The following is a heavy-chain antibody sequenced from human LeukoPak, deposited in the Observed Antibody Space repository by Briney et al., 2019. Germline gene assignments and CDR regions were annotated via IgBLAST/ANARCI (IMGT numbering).Heavy chain of an antibody. D-gene: IGHD1-14*01. V-gene: IGHV3-23*01. J-gene: IGHJ3*02. CDR2: ISPSGDIT. CDR3: ASISPSNAFDI. Sequence: PGGSLRLSCAGSGFSFSSHGMNWVRQAPGKGLEWVSDISPSGDITYYTDSVRGRFTISRDNFKNTLSLQVNSLRAEDTAMYYCASISPSNAFDIWGQGTMVTVSS. CDR1: GFSFSSHG.